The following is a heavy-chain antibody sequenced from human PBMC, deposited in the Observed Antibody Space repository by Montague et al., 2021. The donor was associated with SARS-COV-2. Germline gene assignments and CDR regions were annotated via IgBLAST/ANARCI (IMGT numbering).Heavy chain of an antibody. J-gene: IGHJ4*02. D-gene: IGHD2-15*01. CDR3: VRDRRGGMGSDY. CDR2: IEPDGRNG. Sequence: SLRLSCAASGFTLSSHWMSWVRQAPGKGLEWVANIEPDGRNGYYVDAMGGRFTISRDNARSSLYLQLNNLRAEDTAVYYCVRDRRGGMGSDYWGQGTLVTVPS. CDR1: GFTLSSHW. V-gene: IGHV3-7*03.